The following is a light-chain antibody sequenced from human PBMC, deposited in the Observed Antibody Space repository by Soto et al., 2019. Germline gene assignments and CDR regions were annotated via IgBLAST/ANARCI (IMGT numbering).Light chain of an antibody. CDR2: QDT. J-gene: IGLJ1*01. Sequence: QSALAQPASVSGSPGRSITISCIGSSSDVGGYNYVSWYQQHSGKAPKLMIYQDTKRPSGISNRFSGSKSGNTASLTISGLQAEDEADYYCSSYTSNETYVFGTGTKVTVL. CDR3: SSYTSNETYV. CDR1: SSDVGGYNY. V-gene: IGLV2-14*01.